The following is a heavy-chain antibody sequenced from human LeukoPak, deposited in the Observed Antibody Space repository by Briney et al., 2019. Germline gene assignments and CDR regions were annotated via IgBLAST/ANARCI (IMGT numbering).Heavy chain of an antibody. J-gene: IGHJ5*02. V-gene: IGHV4-34*01. CDR1: GGSFSGYY. CDR2: INHSGST. CDR3: ATAYYYDSSGYYGWFDP. Sequence: SETLSLTCAVYGGSFSGYYWSWIRQPPGKGLEWIGEINHSGSTNYNPSLKSRVTISVDTSKNQFSLKLSSVTAADTAVYYCATAYYYDSSGYYGWFDPWGQGTLVTVSS. D-gene: IGHD3-22*01.